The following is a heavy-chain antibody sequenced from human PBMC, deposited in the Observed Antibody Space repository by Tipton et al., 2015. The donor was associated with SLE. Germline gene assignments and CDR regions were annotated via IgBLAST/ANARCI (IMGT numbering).Heavy chain of an antibody. Sequence: GSLRLSCAASGFTFSSYEMNWVRQAPGKGLEWLSYISGGSSATYYADSVQGRFTISRDNAKNSVYLQMSGLRAEDTAVYYCARDAIEVVASYYYYMDVWDKGTTVTVSS. CDR2: ISGGSSAT. CDR1: GFTFSSYE. J-gene: IGHJ6*03. D-gene: IGHD2-15*01. V-gene: IGHV3-48*03. CDR3: ARDAIEVVASYYYYMDV.